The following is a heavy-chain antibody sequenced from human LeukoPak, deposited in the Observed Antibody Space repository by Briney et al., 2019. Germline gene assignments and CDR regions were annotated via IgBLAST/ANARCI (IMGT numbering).Heavy chain of an antibody. CDR1: GGSISSYY. J-gene: IGHJ4*02. Sequence: ASETLSLTCTVSGGSISSYYWSWIRQPAGKGLEWIGRIYTSGSTNYNASLKSRVSMSVDTSKNQFSLKLSSVTAADTAVFYCARENSGSYREFDYWGQGPLVTVSS. D-gene: IGHD1-26*01. V-gene: IGHV4-4*07. CDR3: ARENSGSYREFDY. CDR2: IYTSGST.